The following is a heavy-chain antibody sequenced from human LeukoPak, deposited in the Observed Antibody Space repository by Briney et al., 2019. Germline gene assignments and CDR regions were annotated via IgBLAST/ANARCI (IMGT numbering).Heavy chain of an antibody. Sequence: GGSLRLSCAASGFTFSSYWMHWVRQATGKGLEWVSGINPAGDTYYPGSVKGRFTISREDAKNSFYLQMNSLRAGDTAVYYCARGDCSGGSCSSMDVWGQGTTVTVSS. CDR2: INPAGDT. CDR1: GFTFSSYW. J-gene: IGHJ6*02. CDR3: ARGDCSGGSCSSMDV. V-gene: IGHV3-13*04. D-gene: IGHD2-15*01.